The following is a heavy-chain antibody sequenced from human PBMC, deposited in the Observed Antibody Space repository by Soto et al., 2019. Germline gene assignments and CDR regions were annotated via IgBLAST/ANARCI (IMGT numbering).Heavy chain of an antibody. J-gene: IGHJ4*02. D-gene: IGHD6-6*01. CDR3: ARGRIAARPDYYFDY. Sequence: QVQLQQWGAGLLKPSETLSLTCAVYGGSFSGYYWSWIRQPPGKGLEWIGEINHSGSTNYNPSLKSRVTISVDTSKNQFSLKLSSVTAADTAVYYGARGRIAARPDYYFDYWGQGTLVTVSS. V-gene: IGHV4-34*01. CDR2: INHSGST. CDR1: GGSFSGYY.